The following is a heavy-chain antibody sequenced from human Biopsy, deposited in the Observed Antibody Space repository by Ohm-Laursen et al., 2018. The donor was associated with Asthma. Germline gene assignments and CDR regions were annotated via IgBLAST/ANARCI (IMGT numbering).Heavy chain of an antibody. D-gene: IGHD2-21*02. CDR2: ISYDGFNK. CDR1: GFTFSTYG. Sequence: SLRLSCAAPGFTFSTYGMHWVRQAPGKGLEWVAVISYDGFNKDYGDSVKGRFTISRDNFRNTVHLQMSSLRPEDSAVYYCTRDRFYNSVTSESFYYGVDVWGQGTTVTVSS. J-gene: IGHJ6*02. V-gene: IGHV3-30*03. CDR3: TRDRFYNSVTSESFYYGVDV.